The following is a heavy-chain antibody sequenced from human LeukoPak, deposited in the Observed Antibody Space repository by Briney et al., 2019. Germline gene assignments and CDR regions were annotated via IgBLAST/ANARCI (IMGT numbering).Heavy chain of an antibody. D-gene: IGHD1-1*01. CDR3: AKAPSAHWPSDY. J-gene: IGHJ4*02. Sequence: ASVKVSCKASGYTFTSYGITWVRQAPGQGLEWMGWINGHNGNTHYAQNLQDRITMTTDTSSTTVYMELRSLKSDDTAVHYCAKAPSAHWPSDYWGQGTLVTVSS. CDR2: INGHNGNT. V-gene: IGHV1-18*01. CDR1: GYTFTSYG.